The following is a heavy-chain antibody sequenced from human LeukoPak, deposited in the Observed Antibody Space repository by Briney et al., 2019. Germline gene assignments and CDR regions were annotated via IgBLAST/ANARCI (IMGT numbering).Heavy chain of an antibody. CDR2: LSWDGGTS. Sequence: GGSLRLSCAASGFTFDDYAMHWVRQAPEKGLEWVSLLSWDGGTSYYAGSVKGRFTISRDNSRNSLYLQMNSLRAEDTALYYCAKAGRITVFGVDSPQFYYMDVWGKGTTVTVSS. V-gene: IGHV3-43D*03. D-gene: IGHD3-3*01. CDR1: GFTFDDYA. CDR3: AKAGRITVFGVDSPQFYYMDV. J-gene: IGHJ6*03.